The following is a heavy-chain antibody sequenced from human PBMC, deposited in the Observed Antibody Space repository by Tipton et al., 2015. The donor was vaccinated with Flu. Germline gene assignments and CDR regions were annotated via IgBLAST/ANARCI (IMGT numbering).Heavy chain of an antibody. CDR2: IYYTGIT. CDR3: ARDRAGEDYDYGMDV. CDR1: GGSIVSSGHY. D-gene: IGHD4/OR15-4a*01. V-gene: IGHV4-39*07. Sequence: TLSLTCSVYGGSIVSSGHYWVWVRQSPGQGLECLGSIYYTGITYYKSSLKDRLTMAVDTSKNQFSLNLMSVTAADTAVYYCARDRAGEDYDYGMDVWGQGTAVTVS. J-gene: IGHJ6*02.